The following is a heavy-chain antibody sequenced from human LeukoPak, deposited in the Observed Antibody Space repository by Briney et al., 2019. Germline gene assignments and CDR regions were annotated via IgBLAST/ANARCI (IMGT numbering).Heavy chain of an antibody. J-gene: IGHJ4*02. CDR2: INGDGSTT. Sequence: GGSLRLSCAASGFTFSNYWMHWVRQAPGKGLVWVSRINGDGSTTNYADSVKGRFTVSRDNAKNTLYLQMNSLRAEDTAVYYCARVVAAVPYWGQGTLVTVSS. CDR3: ARVVAAVPY. CDR1: GFTFSNYW. D-gene: IGHD2-2*01. V-gene: IGHV3-74*01.